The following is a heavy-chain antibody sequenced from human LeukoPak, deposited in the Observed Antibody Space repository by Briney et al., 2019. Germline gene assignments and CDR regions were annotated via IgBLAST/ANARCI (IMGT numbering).Heavy chain of an antibody. V-gene: IGHV4-59*01. CDR2: IYYSGST. D-gene: IGHD5-12*01. Sequence: SETLSLTCTVSGGSISSSDWSWIRQPPGKGLEWIGYIYYSGSTNYNPSLKSRVTISVDTSKSQFSLRLSSVTAADTAVYYCARLGGYGYFDYWGQGTLVGVSS. CDR1: GGSISSSD. CDR3: ARLGGYGYFDY. J-gene: IGHJ4*02.